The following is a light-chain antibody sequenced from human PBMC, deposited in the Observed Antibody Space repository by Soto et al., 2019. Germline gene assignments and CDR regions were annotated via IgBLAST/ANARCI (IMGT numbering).Light chain of an antibody. Sequence: QSVLTQPASVSGSPGQSITISCTGTSSDVGGYNYVSWYQQHPGKAPKLLIYEVSHRPSGVPNRFSGSKSGNTASLTISGLQAEDEADYYCTSYTSTDTLLYVFGTGTKVTV. CDR3: TSYTSTDTLLYV. V-gene: IGLV2-14*01. CDR2: EVS. J-gene: IGLJ1*01. CDR1: SSDVGGYNY.